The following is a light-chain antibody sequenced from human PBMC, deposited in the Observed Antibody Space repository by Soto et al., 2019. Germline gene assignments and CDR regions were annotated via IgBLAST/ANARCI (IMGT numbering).Light chain of an antibody. V-gene: IGKV3-11*01. Sequence: EIVLTQSPATLSLSPGERATLSCRASQSVSRYLAWYQQKPGQAPRLLIYDASNRATGIPARLSGSGSGTDFTLTISSLEPEDFAVYYWQQRTNWPLTFGGGTKVEIK. CDR2: DAS. CDR1: QSVSRY. J-gene: IGKJ4*01. CDR3: QQRTNWPLT.